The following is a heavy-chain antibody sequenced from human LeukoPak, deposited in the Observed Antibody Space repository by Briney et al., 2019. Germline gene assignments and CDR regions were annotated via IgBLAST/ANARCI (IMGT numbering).Heavy chain of an antibody. CDR3: ARDYRVSLSDTSPDDAFDV. Sequence: SETLSLTCTVSGGSFSRSSYYWGWIRQTPGMGLEWIGSVSYSGNTDYNPSLKSRVTISVDTSKNLFSLRLTSVTAADTAVYYCARDYRVSLSDTSPDDAFDVWGQGTVVTVSS. CDR2: VSYSGNT. J-gene: IGHJ3*01. D-gene: IGHD3-16*02. CDR1: GGSFSRSSYY. V-gene: IGHV4-39*07.